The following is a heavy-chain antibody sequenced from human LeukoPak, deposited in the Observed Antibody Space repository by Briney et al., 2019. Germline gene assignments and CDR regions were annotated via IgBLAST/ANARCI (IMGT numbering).Heavy chain of an antibody. CDR3: ARDKLTAAGAAGAPDY. D-gene: IGHD6-13*01. J-gene: IGHJ4*02. Sequence: PGGPLRLSCAASGFTFSSYSMNWVRQAPGKGLEWVSSISSSSSYIYYADSVKGRFTISRDNAKNSLYLQMNSLRAEDTAVYYCARDKLTAAGAAGAPDYWGQGTLVTVSS. CDR1: GFTFSSYS. CDR2: ISSSSSYI. V-gene: IGHV3-21*01.